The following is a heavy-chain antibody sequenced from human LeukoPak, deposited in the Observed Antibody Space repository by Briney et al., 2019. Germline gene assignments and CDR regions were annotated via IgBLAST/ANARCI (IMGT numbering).Heavy chain of an antibody. D-gene: IGHD3-22*01. J-gene: IGHJ3*02. CDR3: AKRAIVVVKGHGAFDI. V-gene: IGHV3-23*01. CDR1: GFTFSNHW. Sequence: PGGSLRLSCAASGFTFSNHWMSWVRQAPGKGLEWVSAISGSGGSTYYADSVKGRFTISRDNSKNTLYLQMNSLRAEDTAVYYCAKRAIVVVKGHGAFDIWGQGTMVTVSS. CDR2: ISGSGGST.